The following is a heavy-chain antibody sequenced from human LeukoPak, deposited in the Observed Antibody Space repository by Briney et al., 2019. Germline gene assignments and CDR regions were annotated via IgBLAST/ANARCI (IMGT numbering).Heavy chain of an antibody. D-gene: IGHD5-24*01. J-gene: IGHJ4*02. CDR1: GGSISSSSYY. CDR3: AREARERGGFDY. V-gene: IGHV3-7*01. CDR2: IKQDGSEK. Sequence: ETLSLTCTVSGGSISSSSYYWGWIRQPPGKGLEWVANIKQDGSEKYYVDSVKGRFTISRDNAKNSLYLQMNSLRAEDTAVYYCAREARERGGFDYWGQGTLVTVSS.